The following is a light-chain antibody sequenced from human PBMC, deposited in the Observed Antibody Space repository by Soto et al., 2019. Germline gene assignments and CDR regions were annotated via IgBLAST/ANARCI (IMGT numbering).Light chain of an antibody. Sequence: EIAMTQSPATLSVSPGDRATLSCRASQSVSSNLAWYQQKPGQAPRLLIYDASTRASGIPGRFSGSGSGTEFTLTISSLQSEDFAVYYRQQYNNWPPITFGQGTRLEIK. CDR3: QQYNNWPPIT. CDR2: DAS. CDR1: QSVSSN. J-gene: IGKJ5*01. V-gene: IGKV3-15*01.